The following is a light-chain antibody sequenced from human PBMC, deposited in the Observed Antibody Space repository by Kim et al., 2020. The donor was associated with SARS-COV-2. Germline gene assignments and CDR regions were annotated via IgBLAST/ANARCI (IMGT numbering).Light chain of an antibody. CDR1: QSVSNN. J-gene: IGKJ4*01. V-gene: IGKV3-15*01. CDR3: QQYTTLPLT. Sequence: SPGKRATLSWRASQSVSNNFAWYQQEPGQAPQLLNFGASTRATGIPARFRCNWAGAEFTLTFSSLQSGDSAVYYFQQYTTLPLTFGGGTKVDIK. CDR2: GAS.